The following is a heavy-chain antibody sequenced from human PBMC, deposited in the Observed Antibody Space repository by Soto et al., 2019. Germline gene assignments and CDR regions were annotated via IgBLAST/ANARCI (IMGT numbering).Heavy chain of an antibody. CDR2: IYWDDDK. J-gene: IGHJ5*02. CDR3: AHGKTARPNNWFDP. V-gene: IGHV2-5*02. CDR1: GFSLSTSGVG. Sequence: SVPTLVNPTQTLTLTCTFSGFSLSTSGVGVGWIRQPPGKALEWLALIYWDDDKRYSPSLKSRLTITKDTSKNQVVLTMTNMDPVDTATYYCAHGKTARPNNWFDPWGQGTLVTVSS. D-gene: IGHD6-6*01.